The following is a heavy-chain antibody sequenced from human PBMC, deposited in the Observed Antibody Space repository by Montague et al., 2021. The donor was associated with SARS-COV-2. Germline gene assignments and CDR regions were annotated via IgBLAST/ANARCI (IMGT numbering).Heavy chain of an antibody. CDR3: AAGWFYFDH. Sequence: PALVKPTQTLTLTCTFSGFSLTSTGVAVGWIRQPPGKALEWLALIHWDDERLYTPSLENRLTVTKDIPKKQVVLTMTDMDPVDTATYHCAAGWFYFDHWGQGTEVTVSS. J-gene: IGHJ4*02. CDR1: GFSLTSTGVA. D-gene: IGHD2-15*01. V-gene: IGHV2-5*02. CDR2: IHWDDER.